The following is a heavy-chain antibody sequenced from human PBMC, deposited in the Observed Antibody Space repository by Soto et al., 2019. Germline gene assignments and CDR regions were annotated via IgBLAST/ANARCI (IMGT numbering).Heavy chain of an antibody. CDR3: ARAGSENEY. CDR1: GFTFTTYW. D-gene: IGHD3-10*01. J-gene: IGHJ4*02. Sequence: EVQLVESGGGLVQPGGSLRLSCAVSGFTFTTYWMTWVRQAPGKVLEWVANIKEDGTEKNYLDSVGGRFSISRDNAKNYLFLQMNSLRAEDSAIYYCARAGSENEYWGQGTLVTVSS. CDR2: IKEDGTEK. V-gene: IGHV3-7*05.